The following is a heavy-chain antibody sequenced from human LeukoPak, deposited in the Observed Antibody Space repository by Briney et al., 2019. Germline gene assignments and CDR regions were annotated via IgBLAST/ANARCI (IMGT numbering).Heavy chain of an antibody. V-gene: IGHV4-38-2*01. Sequence: SETLSLTCAVSGYSISSGYYWGWIRQPPGKGLEWIGSIYHSGSTYYNPSLKSRVTISVDTSKNQFSLKLSSVTAADTAVYYCARHHYDFWSGYYEWDQGTLVTVSS. J-gene: IGHJ4*02. CDR2: IYHSGST. CDR3: ARHHYDFWSGYYE. CDR1: GYSISSGYY. D-gene: IGHD3-3*01.